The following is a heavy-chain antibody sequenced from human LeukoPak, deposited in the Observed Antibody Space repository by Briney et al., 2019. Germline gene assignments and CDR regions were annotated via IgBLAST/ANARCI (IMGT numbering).Heavy chain of an antibody. V-gene: IGHV3-23*01. D-gene: IGHD6-6*01. CDR1: GLTLSNYD. CDR2: SIGSGGYR. CDR3: ATKLPDASSYFDF. J-gene: IGHJ4*02. Sequence: GGSLRLSCVASGLTLSNYDTTWVRQAPGKGLEYVSSIGSGGYRFYGGSVKGRFSISRDNSQNTVYLQMNSLRGEDTAIYFCATKLPDASSYFDFWGQGILVTASS.